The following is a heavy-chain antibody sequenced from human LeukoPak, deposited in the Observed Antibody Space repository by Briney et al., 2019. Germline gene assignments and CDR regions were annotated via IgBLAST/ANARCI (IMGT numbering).Heavy chain of an antibody. D-gene: IGHD3-10*01. Sequence: SVKVSCKASGGTVSSYAISWVRQAPGQGLEWMGGIIPIFGTANYAQKFQGRVTITADESTSTAYMELSSLRSEDTAVYYCARSYGSGFYYMDVWGKGTTVTISS. J-gene: IGHJ6*03. CDR1: GGTVSSYA. V-gene: IGHV1-69*13. CDR3: ARSYGSGFYYMDV. CDR2: IIPIFGTA.